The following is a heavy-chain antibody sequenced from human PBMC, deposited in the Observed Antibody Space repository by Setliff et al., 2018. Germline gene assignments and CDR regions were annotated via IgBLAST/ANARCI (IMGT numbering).Heavy chain of an antibody. J-gene: IGHJ4*02. D-gene: IGHD2-21*02. Sequence: GGSLRLSCAASGFTFSSYAMTWVRQAPGKGLEWVSVITDSGIKTYYADSVKGRFTISRDNSKNTLYLQMNSLRAEDTAVYYCAKDLTVDAYCGGDCYPDLIDYWGQGTLVTVSS. CDR2: ITDSGIKT. V-gene: IGHV3-23*01. CDR1: GFTFSSYA. CDR3: AKDLTVDAYCGGDCYPDLIDY.